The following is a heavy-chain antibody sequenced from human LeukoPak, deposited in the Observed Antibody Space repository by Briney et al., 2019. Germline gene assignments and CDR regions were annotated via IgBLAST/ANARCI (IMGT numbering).Heavy chain of an antibody. D-gene: IGHD6-13*01. J-gene: IGHJ3*02. Sequence: GGSLRLSCAASGFTFSSYGMSWVRQAPGKGLEWVSAISGSGGSTYYADSVKGRFTISRDNAKNSLYLQMNSLRAEDTAVYYCARDRGIAPNAFDIWGQGTMVTVSS. V-gene: IGHV3-23*01. CDR1: GFTFSSYG. CDR2: ISGSGGST. CDR3: ARDRGIAPNAFDI.